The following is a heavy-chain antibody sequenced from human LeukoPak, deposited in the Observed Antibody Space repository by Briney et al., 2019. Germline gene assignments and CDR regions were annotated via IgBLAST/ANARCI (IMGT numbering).Heavy chain of an antibody. CDR3: ARDNPAPL. CDR1: GFSVSSNC. V-gene: IGHV3-53*01. Sequence: NPGGSLRLSCAASGFSVSSNCMGWVRQAPGKGLEWVSVIYSGGNTYYADSVKGRFTISRDNSKNTLYLQMNSLRAEDTAVYYCARDNPAPLWGQGTLVTVSS. CDR2: IYSGGNT. J-gene: IGHJ4*02.